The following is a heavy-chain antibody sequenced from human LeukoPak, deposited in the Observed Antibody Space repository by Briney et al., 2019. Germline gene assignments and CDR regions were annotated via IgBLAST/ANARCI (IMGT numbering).Heavy chain of an antibody. Sequence: KPSQTLSLTCTVSGGSISSGSYYWSWIRQPAGKGLEWIGRIYTSGTTDYNPSLKSRVTISVDTSKNQFSLKLSSVTAADAAVYYCAREYDCWGQGTLVTVSS. CDR1: GGSISSGSYY. CDR3: AREYDC. J-gene: IGHJ4*02. CDR2: IYTSGTT. V-gene: IGHV4-61*02.